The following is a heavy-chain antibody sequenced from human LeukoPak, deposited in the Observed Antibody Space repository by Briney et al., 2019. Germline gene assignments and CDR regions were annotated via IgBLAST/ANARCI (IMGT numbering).Heavy chain of an antibody. D-gene: IGHD5-24*01. J-gene: IGHJ6*02. CDR2: IIATFDTA. V-gene: IGHV1-69*13. Sequence: SVKVSCKASGGTFTSYAISWVRQAPGQGLEWMGGIIATFDTANYAQKFQSRRTITADESTSTAYMELSSLRSEDTAVYYCARIRDGYNSYFFYGMDVWGQGTTVTVSS. CDR1: GGTFTSYA. CDR3: ARIRDGYNSYFFYGMDV.